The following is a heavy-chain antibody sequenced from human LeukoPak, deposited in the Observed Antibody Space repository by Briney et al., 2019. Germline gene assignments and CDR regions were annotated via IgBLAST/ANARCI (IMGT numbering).Heavy chain of an antibody. Sequence: GGSLRLSCAASRFTFSSYAMHWVRQAPGKGLEWVAVISYDGSNVYYADSVKGRFTISRDDSKNKLDLQMNSLRVEDTAVYYCAKDMGVLRFLEWLIDYWGQGTLVTVSS. CDR2: ISYDGSNV. J-gene: IGHJ4*02. D-gene: IGHD3-3*01. V-gene: IGHV3-30*18. CDR1: RFTFSSYA. CDR3: AKDMGVLRFLEWLIDY.